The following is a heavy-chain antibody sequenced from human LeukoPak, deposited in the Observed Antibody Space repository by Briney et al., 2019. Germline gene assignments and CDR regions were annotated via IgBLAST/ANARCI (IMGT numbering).Heavy chain of an antibody. Sequence: PGRSLRLSCAASGFTFSSYAMHWVRQAPGKGLEWVAVIPYDGSNIYYADSVKGRFTISRDNSKNTLYLQMNSLRAEDTAVYYCARDPHDYGDLDYWGQGTLVTVSS. D-gene: IGHD4-17*01. CDR2: IPYDGSNI. J-gene: IGHJ4*02. CDR1: GFTFSSYA. CDR3: ARDPHDYGDLDY. V-gene: IGHV3-30-3*01.